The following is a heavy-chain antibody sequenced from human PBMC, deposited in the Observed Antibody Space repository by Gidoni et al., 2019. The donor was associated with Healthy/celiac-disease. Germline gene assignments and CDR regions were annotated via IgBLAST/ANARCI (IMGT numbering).Heavy chain of an antibody. CDR2: IRSKAYGGTT. J-gene: IGHJ6*02. V-gene: IGHV3-49*05. D-gene: IGHD3-10*02. CDR1: GFTFGDYA. CDR3: TRDRLFHYYYGMDV. Sequence: EVQLVESGGGLVKPGRSLRLSCTASGFTFGDYAMSWFRQAPGKGMEWVGFIRSKAYGGTTEYAASVKGRFTISRDDSKSIAYLQMNSLKTEDTAVYYCTRDRLFHYYYGMDVWGQGTTVTVSS.